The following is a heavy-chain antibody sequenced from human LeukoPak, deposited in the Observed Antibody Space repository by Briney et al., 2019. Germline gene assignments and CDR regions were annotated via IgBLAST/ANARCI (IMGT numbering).Heavy chain of an antibody. CDR1: GGSISSSSYY. Sequence: SETLSLTCTVSGGSISSSSYYWGWIRQPPGKGLEWIGSIYYSGSTYYNPSLKSRVTISVDTSKNQFSLKLSSVTAADTAVYYRARDRPELLPVWFDPWGQGTLVTVSS. V-gene: IGHV4-39*02. J-gene: IGHJ5*02. CDR3: ARDRPELLPVWFDP. CDR2: IYYSGST. D-gene: IGHD3-22*01.